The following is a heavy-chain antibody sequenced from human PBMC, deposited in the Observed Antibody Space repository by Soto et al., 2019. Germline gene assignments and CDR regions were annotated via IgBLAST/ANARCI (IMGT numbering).Heavy chain of an antibody. V-gene: IGHV1-46*01. D-gene: IGHD3-22*01. Sequence: ASVKVSCKASGYTFTSYYMHWVRQAPGQGLEWMGIINPSGGSTSYAQKFQGRVTMTRDTSTSTVYMELSSLRSEDTAVYYCASCLDSSGYYLYYYYGMDVWGQATTVTVSS. CDR3: ASCLDSSGYYLYYYYGMDV. J-gene: IGHJ6*02. CDR2: INPSGGST. CDR1: GYTFTSYY.